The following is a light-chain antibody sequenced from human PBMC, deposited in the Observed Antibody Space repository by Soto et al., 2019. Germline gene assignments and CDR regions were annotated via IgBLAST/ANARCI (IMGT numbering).Light chain of an antibody. CDR1: QSVSSSY. CDR2: GAS. V-gene: IGKV3-20*01. Sequence: EIVLTQSPGTLSLSPGERATLSCRASQSVSSSYLAWYQQKPGQAPRLLIYGASSRATGIPDRFSGSGSGTDFTLTISRLEPEEFAVYYCQQYDSSPLTFGGGTNVEIK. J-gene: IGKJ4*01. CDR3: QQYDSSPLT.